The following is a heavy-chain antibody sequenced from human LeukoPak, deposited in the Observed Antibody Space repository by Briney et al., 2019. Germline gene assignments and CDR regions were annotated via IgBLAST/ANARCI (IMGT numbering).Heavy chain of an antibody. J-gene: IGHJ4*02. CDR2: IRYDGSNK. D-gene: IGHD5-12*01. V-gene: IGHV3-30*02. CDR3: ARAQVRGYSGYGDY. Sequence: GGSLRLSCAASGFTFSSYGMHWVRQAPGKGLEWVAFIRYDGSNKYYADSVKGRFTISRDNAKNSLYLQMNSLRAEDTAMYYCARAQVRGYSGYGDYWGQGTLVTVSS. CDR1: GFTFSSYG.